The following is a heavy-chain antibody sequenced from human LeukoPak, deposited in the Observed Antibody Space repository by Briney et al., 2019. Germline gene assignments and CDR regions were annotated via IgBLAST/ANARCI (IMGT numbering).Heavy chain of an antibody. Sequence: GRSLRLSCAASGFTFSSYGMHWVRQAPGKGLEWVAVISYDGSNKYYADSVKGRFTISRDNSKNTLYLQMNSLRAEDTAVYYCAKDQSPLNPYYDILTSFDAFDIWGQGTMVTVSS. D-gene: IGHD3-9*01. CDR1: GFTFSSYG. J-gene: IGHJ3*02. CDR3: AKDQSPLNPYYDILTSFDAFDI. V-gene: IGHV3-30*18. CDR2: ISYDGSNK.